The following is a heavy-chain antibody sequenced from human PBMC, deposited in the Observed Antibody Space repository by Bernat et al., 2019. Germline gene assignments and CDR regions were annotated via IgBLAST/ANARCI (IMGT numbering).Heavy chain of an antibody. CDR1: GYTFTSYG. CDR2: ISAYNGNT. Sequence: QVQLVQSGAEVKKPGASVKVSCKASGYTFTSYGISWVRQAPGQGLEWMGWISAYNGNTNYAQKLQGRVTMTTDTSTSTAYMELRSLRSDDTAVYYCARESTEYSSSWDADPTMDFDYWGQGTLVTVSS. CDR3: ARESTEYSSSWDADPTMDFDY. J-gene: IGHJ4*02. D-gene: IGHD6-13*01. V-gene: IGHV1-18*04.